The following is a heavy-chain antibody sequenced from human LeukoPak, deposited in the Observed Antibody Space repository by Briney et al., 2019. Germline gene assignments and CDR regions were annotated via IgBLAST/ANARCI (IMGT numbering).Heavy chain of an antibody. CDR2: IIPIFGTA. CDR1: GGTFSSYA. D-gene: IGHD3-22*01. V-gene: IGHV1-69*06. Sequence: ASVKVSCKASGGTFSSYAISWVRQAPGQGLEWMGGIIPIFGTANYAQKFQGRVTITADRSTSTAYMELRSLRSDDTAVFYCARGSPHRRNYDSSGYYSYYSDYWGQGTLVTVSS. CDR3: ARGSPHRRNYDSSGYYSYYSDY. J-gene: IGHJ4*02.